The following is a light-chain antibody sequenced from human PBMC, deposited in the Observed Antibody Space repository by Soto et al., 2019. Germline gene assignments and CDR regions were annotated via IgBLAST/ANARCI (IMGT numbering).Light chain of an antibody. V-gene: IGKV1-5*03. Sequence: DLQMTQSPSTLSASEGDRVTITCRASQSISGWLAWYQQKPGKAPKLLIYKASSLESGVPSRFSGSGSGTEFTLTISSLQPDDSATYYCQRYNNYPFTFGPGTKVDIK. CDR3: QRYNNYPFT. J-gene: IGKJ3*01. CDR2: KAS. CDR1: QSISGW.